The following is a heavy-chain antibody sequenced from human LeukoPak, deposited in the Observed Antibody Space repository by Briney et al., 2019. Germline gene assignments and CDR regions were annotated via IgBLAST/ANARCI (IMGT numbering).Heavy chain of an antibody. Sequence: PSETLSLTCAVSGGSISSSNWWSWVRQPPGKGLEWIGEIYHSGSTNYNPSLKSRVTISVDKSKNQFSLKLSSVTATDTAVYYCARQRQWPYYFDYWGQGTLVTVSS. CDR1: GGSISSSNW. V-gene: IGHV4-4*02. D-gene: IGHD6-19*01. CDR2: IYHSGST. CDR3: ARQRQWPYYFDY. J-gene: IGHJ4*02.